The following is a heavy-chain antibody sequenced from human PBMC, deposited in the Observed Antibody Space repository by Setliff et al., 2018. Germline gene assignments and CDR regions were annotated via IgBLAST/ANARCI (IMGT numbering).Heavy chain of an antibody. CDR2: INPNDGYT. J-gene: IGHJ4*02. D-gene: IGHD2-2*01. Sequence: ASVKVSCKASGHSLTSNHFHWGRQAPGKGLEWMGTINPNDGYTIYAPAFQGRVAMTTDTSTGTAYTELRSLTSDDTAVYYCARGPPDFVVVPAAAKFDYWGQGTPVTVSS. CDR3: ARGPPDFVVVPAAAKFDY. CDR1: GHSLTSNH. V-gene: IGHV1-46*01.